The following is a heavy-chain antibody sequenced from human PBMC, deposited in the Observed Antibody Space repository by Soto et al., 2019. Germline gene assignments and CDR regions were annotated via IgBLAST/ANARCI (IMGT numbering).Heavy chain of an antibody. CDR3: ARDSSYYGSGRGVLDY. Sequence: EVQLVESGGGLVQPGGSLRLSCAVSGFTVSTNYMSWVRQAPGKGLECVSIIYNDGNTYYADSMKGRFTTSRDSAQNTLYLQMDNLRVDDTAVYHCARDSSYYGSGRGVLDYWGPGTLVTVSS. V-gene: IGHV3-66*01. CDR2: IYNDGNT. D-gene: IGHD3-10*01. J-gene: IGHJ4*02. CDR1: GFTVSTNY.